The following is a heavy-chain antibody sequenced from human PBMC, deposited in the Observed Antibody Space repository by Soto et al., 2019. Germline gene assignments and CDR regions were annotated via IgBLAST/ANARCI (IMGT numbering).Heavy chain of an antibody. CDR2: INPNSGGT. Sequence: ASVKVSCKASGYTFTGYYMHWVRQAPGQGLEWMGWINPNSGGTNYAQKFQGWVTMTRDTSISTAYMELSRLRSDDTAVYYCARADPVVAAAATGGAFDIWGQGTMVTVS. CDR3: ARADPVVAAAATGGAFDI. V-gene: IGHV1-2*04. J-gene: IGHJ3*02. CDR1: GYTFTGYY. D-gene: IGHD6-13*01.